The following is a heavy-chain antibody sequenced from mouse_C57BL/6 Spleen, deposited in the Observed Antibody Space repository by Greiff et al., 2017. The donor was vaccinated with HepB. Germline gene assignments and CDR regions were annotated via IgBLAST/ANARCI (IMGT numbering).Heavy chain of an antibody. Sequence: EVQRVESGGGLVKPGGSLKLSCAASGFTFSDYGMHWVRQAPEKGLEWVAYISSGSSTIYYADTVKGRFTISRDNAKNTLFLQMTSLRSEDTAMYYCARGRGVPVYYAMDYWGQGTSVTVSS. J-gene: IGHJ4*01. CDR3: ARGRGVPVYYAMDY. CDR2: ISSGSSTI. V-gene: IGHV5-17*01. CDR1: GFTFSDYG.